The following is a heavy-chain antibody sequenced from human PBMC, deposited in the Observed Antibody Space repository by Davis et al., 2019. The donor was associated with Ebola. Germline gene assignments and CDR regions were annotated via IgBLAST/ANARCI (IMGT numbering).Heavy chain of an antibody. V-gene: IGHV3-23*01. CDR3: AKDLGGYYVDFYYYGMDV. CDR2: ISGSGDST. D-gene: IGHD3-3*01. Sequence: PGGSLRLSCAASGFTFSSYAMSWVRQAPGKGLEWVSAISGSGDSTYYADSVKGRFTISRDNSKNTLFLQMNSLRAEDTAVYYCAKDLGGYYVDFYYYGMDVWGQGTTVTVSS. J-gene: IGHJ6*02. CDR1: GFTFSSYA.